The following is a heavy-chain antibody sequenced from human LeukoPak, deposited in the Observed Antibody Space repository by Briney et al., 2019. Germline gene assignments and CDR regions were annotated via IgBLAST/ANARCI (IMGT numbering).Heavy chain of an antibody. CDR1: GFTFSSYA. CDR3: ARDRDDSSGYEFDY. D-gene: IGHD3-22*01. V-gene: IGHV3-23*01. CDR2: ISGSGGST. J-gene: IGHJ4*02. Sequence: GGSLRLSCAASGFTFSSYAMSWVRQAPGKGLEWVSAISGSGGSTYYADSVKGRFTISRDNAKNTLYLQMNSLRAEDTAVYYCARDRDDSSGYEFDYWGQGTLVTVSS.